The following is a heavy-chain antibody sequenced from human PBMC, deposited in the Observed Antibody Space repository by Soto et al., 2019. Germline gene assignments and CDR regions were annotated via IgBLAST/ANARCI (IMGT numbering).Heavy chain of an antibody. Sequence: EVQLVESGGGLVQPGGSLRLSCDASGFTVSSNYMSWVRQAPGKGLEWVSGIYSGGSTYYADSVKGRFTISRDNSKNTLYLQMNSLRAEDTAVYYCARDVVGYCSGGSCYYAFDILGQGTMVTVSS. D-gene: IGHD2-15*01. CDR2: IYSGGST. CDR3: ARDVVGYCSGGSCYYAFDI. J-gene: IGHJ3*02. CDR1: GFTVSSNY. V-gene: IGHV3-66*01.